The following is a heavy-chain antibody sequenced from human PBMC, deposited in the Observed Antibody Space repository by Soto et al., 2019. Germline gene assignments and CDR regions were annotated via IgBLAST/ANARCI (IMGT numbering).Heavy chain of an antibody. CDR1: GFPFSSYG. CDR2: ISYDGSNK. V-gene: IGHV3-30*03. CDR3: AGGQYYFDY. Sequence: QVQLVESGGGVVQPGRSLRLSCAASGFPFSSYGMHWVRQAPGKGLEWVAHISYDGSNKHYTDSVKGRLTISRDNSKNMFYLQMSSLRAEDTSVYYCAGGQYYFDYCGQGTLVSVSS. J-gene: IGHJ4*02. D-gene: IGHD2-15*01.